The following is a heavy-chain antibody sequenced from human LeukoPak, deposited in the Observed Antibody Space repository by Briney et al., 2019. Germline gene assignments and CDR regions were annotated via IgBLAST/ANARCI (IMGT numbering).Heavy chain of an antibody. CDR2: ISTYNGDT. CDR1: GYSFTKYG. J-gene: IGHJ6*02. Sequence: ASVKVSCKASGYSFTKYGIGWVRQAPGQGLEWMGWISTYNGDTYYPQKVQGRVTMTTDTSTTTGYMELTSLRSDDTAVYYCARVFSPGIVVVTGGMDVWGQGTTVTVSS. V-gene: IGHV1-18*01. D-gene: IGHD2-21*02. CDR3: ARVFSPGIVVVTGGMDV.